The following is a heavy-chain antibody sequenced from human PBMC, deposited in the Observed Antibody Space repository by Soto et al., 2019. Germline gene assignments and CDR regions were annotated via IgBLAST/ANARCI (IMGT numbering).Heavy chain of an antibody. CDR3: ARGGLHLGELSLYIPYYFDY. CDR2: INHSGST. D-gene: IGHD3-16*02. CDR1: GGSFSGYY. V-gene: IGHV4-34*01. J-gene: IGHJ4*02. Sequence: SETLSLTCAVYGGSFSGYYWSWIRQPPGKGLEWIGEINHSGSTNYNPSLKSRVTISVDTSKNQFSLKLSSVTAADTAVYYCARGGLHLGELSLYIPYYFDYWGQGTLVTVSS.